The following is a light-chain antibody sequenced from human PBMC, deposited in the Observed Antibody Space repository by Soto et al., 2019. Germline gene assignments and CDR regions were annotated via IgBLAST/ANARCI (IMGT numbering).Light chain of an antibody. Sequence: DIQMTHPPSSLSASVGDRVTITWGASQGITSYLAWYQQKPGKVPKLLIYAASTLQSGVPSRFSGSGSGTEFTLTISSLQPEDVATYYCQKYNSAPLTFGQGTRLEIK. V-gene: IGKV1-27*01. CDR1: QGITSY. J-gene: IGKJ5*01. CDR2: AAS. CDR3: QKYNSAPLT.